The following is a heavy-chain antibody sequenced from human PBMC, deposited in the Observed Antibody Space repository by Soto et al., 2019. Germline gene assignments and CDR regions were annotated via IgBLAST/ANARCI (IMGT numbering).Heavy chain of an antibody. D-gene: IGHD2-15*01. Sequence: QVQLVQSGAEVKKPGASVKVSCKASGYTFTSYGISWVRQAPGQGLEWMGWISAHNRNTNYAQELQGRVTMTTDTSTNTAYQELRSLRSDDAAVYYCASVTTPGDYWGQGTLVTVYS. CDR2: ISAHNRNT. J-gene: IGHJ4*02. CDR3: ASVTTPGDY. V-gene: IGHV1-18*01. CDR1: GYTFTSYG.